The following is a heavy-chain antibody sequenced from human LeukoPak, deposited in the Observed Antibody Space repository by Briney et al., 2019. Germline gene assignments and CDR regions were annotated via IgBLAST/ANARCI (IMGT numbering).Heavy chain of an antibody. Sequence: GGSLRLSCAASGFTFSSYAMSWVRQAPGKGLEWVSAISGSGGSTYYADSVKGRFTISRDNSKNTLYLQMNSLRAEDTAIYYCAKDRDGYNSRFDYWGQGTLVTVSS. D-gene: IGHD5-24*01. V-gene: IGHV3-23*01. CDR1: GFTFSSYA. CDR3: AKDRDGYNSRFDY. J-gene: IGHJ4*02. CDR2: ISGSGGST.